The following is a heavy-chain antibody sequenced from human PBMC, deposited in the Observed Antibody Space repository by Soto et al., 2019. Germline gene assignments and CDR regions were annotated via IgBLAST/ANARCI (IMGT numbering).Heavy chain of an antibody. V-gene: IGHV1-18*01. CDR3: ARQSGTYYDFWSGYYLRRWEEGDYYYYGMDV. J-gene: IGHJ6*02. CDR2: ISAYNGNT. Sequence: ASVKVSCKASGYTFTSYGISWVRQAPGQGLEWMGWISAYNGNTNYAQKLQGRVTMTTDTSTSTAYMELRSLRSDDTAVYYCARQSGTYYDFWSGYYLRRWEEGDYYYYGMDVWGQGTTVTVSS. D-gene: IGHD3-3*01. CDR1: GYTFTSYG.